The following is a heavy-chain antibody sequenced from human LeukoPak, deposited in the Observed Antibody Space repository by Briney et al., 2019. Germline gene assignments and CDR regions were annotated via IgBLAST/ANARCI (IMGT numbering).Heavy chain of an antibody. Sequence: PGGSLILSCAASGFTFSSYDMHWVRQATGKGLEWVSAIGTAGDTYYPGSVKGRFTISIENAKNSLYLQMNSLRAGDTAVYYCARAYYYDSSGLYYFDYWGQGTLVTVSS. CDR3: ARAYYYDSSGLYYFDY. D-gene: IGHD3-22*01. CDR1: GFTFSSYD. J-gene: IGHJ4*02. CDR2: IGTAGDT. V-gene: IGHV3-13*01.